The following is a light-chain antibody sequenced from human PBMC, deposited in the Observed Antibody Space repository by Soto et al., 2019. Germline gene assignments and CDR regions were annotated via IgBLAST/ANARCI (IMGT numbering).Light chain of an antibody. CDR3: QQYNSYSWT. J-gene: IGKJ1*01. V-gene: IGKV1-5*03. CDR2: KVS. Sequence: DIQMTQSPSTLSASVGDRVTITCRASQTVYDWLAWYQQKPGKAPNLLIYKVSHLESGVPSRFSGSGSGTEFTLTISSLQPDDFATYYCQQYNSYSWTFGQGTKVEIK. CDR1: QTVYDW.